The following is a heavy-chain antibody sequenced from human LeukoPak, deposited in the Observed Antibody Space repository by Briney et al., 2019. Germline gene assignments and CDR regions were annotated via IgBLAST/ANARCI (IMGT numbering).Heavy chain of an antibody. D-gene: IGHD3-10*01. CDR1: GGSISSYY. CDR3: ARRRITMVRGVISYAFDI. V-gene: IGHV4-59*01. J-gene: IGHJ3*02. CDR2: IYYSGST. Sequence: KSSETLSLTRTVSGGSISSYYWSWIRQPPGQGVEWIGYIYYSGSTNYNPSLRSRVTISVDTSKNQFSLKLSSVTAADTAVYYCARRRITMVRGVISYAFDIWGQGTMVTVSS.